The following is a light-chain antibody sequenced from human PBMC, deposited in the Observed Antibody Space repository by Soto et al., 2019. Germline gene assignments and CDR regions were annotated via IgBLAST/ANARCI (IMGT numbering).Light chain of an antibody. V-gene: IGKV3-20*01. Sequence: EIVLTQSPGTPSLSPGERATLSCRASQSVSSSYLAWYQQKPGQAPRLLIYGASSRATGIPDRFSGSGSGTDFTLTISRLEPEDFAVYYCQQFGTSPLTFGLGTKVEIK. CDR1: QSVSSSY. J-gene: IGKJ4*02. CDR2: GAS. CDR3: QQFGTSPLT.